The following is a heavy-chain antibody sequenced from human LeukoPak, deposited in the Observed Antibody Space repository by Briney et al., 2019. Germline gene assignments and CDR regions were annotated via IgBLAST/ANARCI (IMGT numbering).Heavy chain of an antibody. CDR3: ARGRIAVAGTRDYFDY. Sequence: SETLSLTCAVYGGPFSGYYWSWIRQPPGKGLEWIGEINHSGSTNYNPSLKSRVTISVDTSKNQFSLKLSSVTAADTAVYYCARGRIAVAGTRDYFDYWGQGTLVTVSS. CDR1: GGPFSGYY. CDR2: INHSGST. V-gene: IGHV4-34*01. J-gene: IGHJ4*02. D-gene: IGHD6-19*01.